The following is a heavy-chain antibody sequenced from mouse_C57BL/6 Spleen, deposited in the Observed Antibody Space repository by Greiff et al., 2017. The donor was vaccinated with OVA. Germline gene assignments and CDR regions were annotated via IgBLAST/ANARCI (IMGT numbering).Heavy chain of an antibody. CDR2: INPSTGGT. J-gene: IGHJ2*01. CDR1: GYSFTGYY. V-gene: IGHV1-42*01. CDR3: ARKGGDY. Sequence: QLKESGPELVKPGASVKISCKASGYSFTGYYMNWVKQSPEKSLEWIGEINPSTGGTTYNQKFKAKATLTVDKSSSTAYMQLKSLTSEDSAVYYCARKGGDYWGQGTTLTVSS.